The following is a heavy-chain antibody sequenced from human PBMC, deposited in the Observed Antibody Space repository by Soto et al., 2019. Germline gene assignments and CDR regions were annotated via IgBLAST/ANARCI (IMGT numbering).Heavy chain of an antibody. CDR1: GFTFSSYG. D-gene: IGHD3-22*01. CDR2: IWRDGSNE. CDR3: ARGPKTTNYYDSRGYPYYYYGLDV. V-gene: IGHV3-33*01. J-gene: IGHJ6*02. Sequence: GSLGLSCAASGFTFSSYGMHWVRQAPGKWLEWVAAIWRDGSNENYADSVKGRFTISRDNFKNTLYFQMNSLRAEDTAVYYCARGPKTTNYYDSRGYPYYYYGLDVWGQGNTVPVSS.